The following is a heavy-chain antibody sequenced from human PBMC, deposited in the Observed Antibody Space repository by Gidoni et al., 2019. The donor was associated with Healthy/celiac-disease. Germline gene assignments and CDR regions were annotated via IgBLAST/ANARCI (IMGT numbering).Heavy chain of an antibody. Sequence: EVQLVESGGGLVPPGRSLRISCAAAGFTFGDYAMHWVRQAPGKGLEWVSGISWNSGSIGYADSVKGRFTISRDNAKNSLYLQMNSLRAEDTALYYCAKDPSALGYSHGGNAFDIWGQGTMVTVSS. CDR3: AKDPSALGYSHGGNAFDI. D-gene: IGHD5-18*01. V-gene: IGHV3-9*01. CDR2: ISWNSGSI. CDR1: GFTFGDYA. J-gene: IGHJ3*02.